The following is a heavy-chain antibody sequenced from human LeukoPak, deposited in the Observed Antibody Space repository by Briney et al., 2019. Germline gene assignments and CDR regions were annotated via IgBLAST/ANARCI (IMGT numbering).Heavy chain of an antibody. CDR2: IGGSGGST. D-gene: IGHD6-19*01. Sequence: ETLSLTCTVSGGSISSYYWSWIRQPPGKGLEWVSGIGGSGGSTYYADSVKGRFTISRDNSKNTVYLQMNSLRAEDTAVYFCAKDLGSGKPYYFEYWGQGTLVTVSS. CDR3: AKDLGSGKPYYFEY. V-gene: IGHV3-23*01. CDR1: GGSISSYY. J-gene: IGHJ4*02.